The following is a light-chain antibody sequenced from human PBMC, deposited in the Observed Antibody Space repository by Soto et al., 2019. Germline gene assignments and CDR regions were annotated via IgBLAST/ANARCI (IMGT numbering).Light chain of an antibody. J-gene: IGKJ5*01. V-gene: IGKV3-20*01. CDR3: QQYGSSPLIT. CDR2: AAS. CDR1: QSVSNSY. Sequence: IVLTQSPGTLSLFPGARATLSGIASQSVSNSYLAWYQHKPGQAPRLLIYAASSRATGIPDRFSGSGSGTDFTLTISRLEPEDFAVYFCQQYGSSPLITFGQGTRLEIK.